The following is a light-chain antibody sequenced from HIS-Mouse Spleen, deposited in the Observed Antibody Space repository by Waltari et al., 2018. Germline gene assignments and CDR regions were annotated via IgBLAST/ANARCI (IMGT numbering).Light chain of an antibody. V-gene: IGKV3-20*01. J-gene: IGKJ2*01. CDR3: QQYGSSPYT. CDR1: QSVSSSY. CDR2: GAS. Sequence: EIVLTQSPGTLSLSPGERATLSCRASQSVSSSYLAGYQQKPGQAPRPLIYGASSRATGIPDRFSGSGSGTDFTLTISRLEPEDVAVYYCQQYGSSPYTFGQGTKLEIK.